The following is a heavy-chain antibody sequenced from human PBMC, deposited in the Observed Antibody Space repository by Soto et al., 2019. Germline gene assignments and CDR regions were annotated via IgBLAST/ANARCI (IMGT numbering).Heavy chain of an antibody. V-gene: IGHV1-18*04. D-gene: IGHD3-16*01. Sequence: XSVKGSNKAAGCAFTSCGVGWVRQARGQGREWMGWISAYNGNTNYAQKLQGRVTMTTDTSTSTAYMELRSLRSDDTAVYYCARVRFPNQGESIDSWGQGTRATV. CDR2: ISAYNGNT. J-gene: IGHJ4*02. CDR3: ARVRFPNQGESIDS. CDR1: GCAFTSCG.